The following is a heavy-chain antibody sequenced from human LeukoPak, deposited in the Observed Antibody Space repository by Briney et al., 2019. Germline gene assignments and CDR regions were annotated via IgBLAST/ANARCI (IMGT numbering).Heavy chain of an antibody. J-gene: IGHJ3*02. Sequence: GASVKVSCKASGYTFTSYAMNWVRQAPGQGLEWMGWINTNTGNPTYAQGFTGRFVFSLDTSASTAYLQISSLKAEDTALYYCARGVELEPWGLDAFDIWGQGTMVTVSS. CDR3: ARGVELEPWGLDAFDI. V-gene: IGHV7-4-1*02. CDR1: GYTFTSYA. CDR2: INTNTGNP. D-gene: IGHD1-1*01.